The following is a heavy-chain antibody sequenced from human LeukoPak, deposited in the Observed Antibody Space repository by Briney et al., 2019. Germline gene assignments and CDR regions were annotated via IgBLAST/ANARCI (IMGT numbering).Heavy chain of an antibody. CDR3: ARTPTYYDFWSGYRPHWYFDL. J-gene: IGHJ2*01. CDR2: ISAYNGNT. V-gene: IGHV1-18*01. D-gene: IGHD3-3*01. Sequence: ASVKVSCKASGYTFTSYGISWVRQAPGQGLEWMGWISAYNGNTNYAQKLQGRVTMTTDTSTSTAYMELRSLRSDDTAVYYCARTPTYYDFWSGYRPHWYFDLWGRGTLVTVSS. CDR1: GYTFTSYG.